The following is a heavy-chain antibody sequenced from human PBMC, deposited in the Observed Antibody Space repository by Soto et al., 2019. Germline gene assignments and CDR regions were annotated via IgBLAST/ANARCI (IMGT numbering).Heavy chain of an antibody. CDR1: RFTFSSYE. V-gene: IGHV3-48*03. Sequence: GGSMRLSCAAFRFTFSSYEMTWVRQAPGKGLEWVSYISSSGSTVYYADSVKGRFTISRDNAKNSLYLQMNSLRAEDTAAYHWGSADFASSSPNLDYWGKGTLVAASS. CDR3: GSADFASSSPNLDY. CDR2: ISSSGSTV. J-gene: IGHJ4*02. D-gene: IGHD6-13*01.